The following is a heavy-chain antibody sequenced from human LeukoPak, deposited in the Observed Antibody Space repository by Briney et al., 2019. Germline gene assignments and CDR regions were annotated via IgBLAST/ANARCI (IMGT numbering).Heavy chain of an antibody. D-gene: IGHD5-18*01. J-gene: IGHJ2*01. CDR1: GFTFSSYG. V-gene: IGHV3-30*02. Sequence: GGSLRLSCAASGFTFSSYGMHWVRQAPGKGLEWVAFIRYDGSNKYYADSVKGRFTISRDNSKNTLYLQMNSLRAEDTAVYYCASGGYSYGAGRDWYFDLWGRGTLVTVSS. CDR2: IRYDGSNK. CDR3: ASGGYSYGAGRDWYFDL.